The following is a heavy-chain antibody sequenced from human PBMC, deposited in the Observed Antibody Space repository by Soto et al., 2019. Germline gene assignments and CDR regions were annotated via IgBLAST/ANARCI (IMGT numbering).Heavy chain of an antibody. D-gene: IGHD1-1*01. Sequence: QVQLQESGPGLVKPSQTLSLTCTVSGGSISSGDYYWSWIRQPPGKGLEWIGYIYYSGSTYYNPSLESRVTISVDTSKNQFSLKLSSVNAADTAVYYCAREMGDWNDGGWFDPWGQGTLVTVSS. CDR2: IYYSGST. CDR1: GGSISSGDYY. CDR3: AREMGDWNDGGWFDP. J-gene: IGHJ5*02. V-gene: IGHV4-30-4*01.